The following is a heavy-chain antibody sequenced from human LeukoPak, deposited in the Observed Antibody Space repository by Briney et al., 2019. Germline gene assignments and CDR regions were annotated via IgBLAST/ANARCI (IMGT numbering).Heavy chain of an antibody. CDR2: ISGSGGST. CDR3: ARGSRPVYNLLTGKRYFDY. V-gene: IGHV3-23*01. D-gene: IGHD3-9*01. CDR1: GFTFSSYA. Sequence: PGGSLRLSCAASGFTFSSYAMSWVRQAPGKGLEWVSGISGSGGSTYYADSVKGRFTISRDNSKKTLYLQMNSLRSEDTAVYYCARGSRPVYNLLTGKRYFDYWGQGTLLTVSS. J-gene: IGHJ4*02.